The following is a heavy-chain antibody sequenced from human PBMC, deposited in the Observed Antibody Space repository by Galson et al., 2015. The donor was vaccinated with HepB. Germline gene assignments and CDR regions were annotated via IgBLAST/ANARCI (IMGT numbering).Heavy chain of an antibody. CDR1: GGTFSSYA. CDR2: IIPIFGTA. CDR3: ASGLFQGYSYGHADY. J-gene: IGHJ4*02. D-gene: IGHD5-18*01. V-gene: IGHV1-69*13. Sequence: SVKVSCKASGGTFSSYAISWVRQAPGQGLEWMGGIIPIFGTANYAQKFQGRVTITADESTSTAYMELSSLRSEDTAVYYCASGLFQGYSYGHADYWGQGTLVTVSS.